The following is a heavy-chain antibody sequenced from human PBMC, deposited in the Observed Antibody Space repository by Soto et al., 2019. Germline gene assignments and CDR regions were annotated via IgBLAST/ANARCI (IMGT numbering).Heavy chain of an antibody. CDR2: IYWDDDK. D-gene: IGHD1-1*01. J-gene: IGHJ4*02. Sequence: QITLKESGPALVKPTQTLTLTCTFSGFSLTTSGVGVGWIRQPPGKALESLVIIYWDDDKRYNPSLRSRLAITKDPSKNQVVLTLANVDPMDTATYFCAHRRGGHDWNGGDFDYWGQGTLVTVSS. V-gene: IGHV2-5*02. CDR1: GFSLTTSGVG. CDR3: AHRRGGHDWNGGDFDY.